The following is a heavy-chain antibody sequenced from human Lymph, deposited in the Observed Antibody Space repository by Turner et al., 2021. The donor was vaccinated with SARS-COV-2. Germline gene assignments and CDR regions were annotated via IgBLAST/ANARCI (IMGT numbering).Heavy chain of an antibody. J-gene: IGHJ4*02. CDR1: GFTFSTYS. Sequence: EVQLVESGGGMVKPGGSLRLSCEASGFTFSTYSMNWVRQAPGKGLEWISSSSSSSSYIYYADSVKGRFTISRDDAKNSLYLQMNSLRAEDTAVYYCARDIPTTADYFDYWGQGTLVTVSS. CDR2: SSSSSSYI. CDR3: ARDIPTTADYFDY. V-gene: IGHV3-21*01. D-gene: IGHD4-17*01.